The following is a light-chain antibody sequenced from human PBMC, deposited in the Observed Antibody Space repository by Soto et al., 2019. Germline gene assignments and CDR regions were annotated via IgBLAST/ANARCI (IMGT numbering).Light chain of an antibody. CDR3: SSYAGILYV. CDR1: SSDVGGYNY. Sequence: QSALTQPPSASGSPGQSVTISCTGTSSDVGGYNYVSWYQQHPGKAPKLMIYEVSKRPSGVPDRFSGSKSGNTASLTVSGLQAEDEGDYYCSSYAGILYVFGTGTQLTVL. CDR2: EVS. J-gene: IGLJ1*01. V-gene: IGLV2-8*01.